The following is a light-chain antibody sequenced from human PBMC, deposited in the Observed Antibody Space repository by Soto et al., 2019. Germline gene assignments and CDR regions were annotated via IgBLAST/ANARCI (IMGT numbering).Light chain of an antibody. J-gene: IGKJ1*01. CDR1: QSVSSY. V-gene: IGKV3-11*01. CDR3: QQYNNWPTWT. Sequence: EIVLTQSPATLSLSPGERATLSCSASQSVSSYLAWYQQKPGQAPRLLIYDASNRATGIPARFSGSGSGTDFTLTISSLEPEDSAVYFCQQYNNWPTWTFGQGTKVDIK. CDR2: DAS.